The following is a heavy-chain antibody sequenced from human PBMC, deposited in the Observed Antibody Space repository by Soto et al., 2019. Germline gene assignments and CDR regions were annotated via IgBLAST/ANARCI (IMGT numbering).Heavy chain of an antibody. Sequence: SVKVSWEASGYTFPSYDINWVRQATAQGLEWMGWMNPNSGNTGYAQKFQGRVTMTRNTSISTAYMELRSVRSEDTAVYYCAIVYQPGADYYYAMGVWGQGTMVTVSS. V-gene: IGHV1-8*01. D-gene: IGHD2-2*01. J-gene: IGHJ6*02. CDR1: GYTFPSYD. CDR2: MNPNSGNT. CDR3: AIVYQPGADYYYAMGV.